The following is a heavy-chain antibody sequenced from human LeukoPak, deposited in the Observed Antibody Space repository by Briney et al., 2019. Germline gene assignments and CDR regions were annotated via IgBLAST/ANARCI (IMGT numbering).Heavy chain of an antibody. D-gene: IGHD3-10*01. CDR3: AKDRAIRNYFDY. V-gene: IGHV3-30*18. CDR1: GFTFSSYG. Sequence: PGGSLRLSCAASGFTFSSYGMHWVRQAPGKGLEWVAVISYDGSNKYYADSAKGRFTISRDNSKNTLYLQMNSLRAEDTAVYYCAKDRAIRNYFDYWGQGTLVTVSS. J-gene: IGHJ4*02. CDR2: ISYDGSNK.